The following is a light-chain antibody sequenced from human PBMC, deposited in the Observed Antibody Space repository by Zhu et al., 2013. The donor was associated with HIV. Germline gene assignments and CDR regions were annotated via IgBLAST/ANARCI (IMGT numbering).Light chain of an antibody. V-gene: IGLV2-14*01. Sequence: QSALTQPASVSGSPGQSITISCTGTSSDIGDYRYVSWYQQHAGKAPKLIIYGVSNRPSGVSNRFSGSKSGNTASLTISGLQAEDEADFYXSSYTSSSTLVFGTGTKVTVL. CDR2: GVS. J-gene: IGLJ1*01. CDR1: SSDIGDYRY. CDR3: SSYTSSSTLV.